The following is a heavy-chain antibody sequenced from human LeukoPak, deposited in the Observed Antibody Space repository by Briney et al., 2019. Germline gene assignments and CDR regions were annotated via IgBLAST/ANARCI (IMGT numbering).Heavy chain of an antibody. CDR1: GGSFSGYY. J-gene: IGHJ4*02. CDR3: ARVGRINTMVRGVKRGNFDY. V-gene: IGHV4-34*01. CDR2: INHSGST. Sequence: PSETLSLTCAVYGGSFSGYYWSWLRQPPGKGLEWIGEINHSGSTNYNPSLKSRVTISVDTSKNQFSLKLSSVTAADTAVYYCARVGRINTMVRGVKRGNFDYWGQGTLVTVSS. D-gene: IGHD3-10*01.